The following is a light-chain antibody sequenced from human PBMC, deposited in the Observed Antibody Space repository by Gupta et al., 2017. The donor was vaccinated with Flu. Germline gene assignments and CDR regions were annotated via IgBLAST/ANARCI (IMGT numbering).Light chain of an antibody. J-gene: IGLJ2*01. V-gene: IGLV2-14*01. Sequence: SALPQPASVSGSPGQSITISCTGTSSDVGDYNFVSWYQQRPGKAPQVMIYEVRHRPSGVSDRFSGAKSGNTASLTISGLQADDEADYYCSSYSGSNTLIFGGVTKLTVL. CDR3: SSYSGSNTLI. CDR2: EVR. CDR1: SSDVGDYNF.